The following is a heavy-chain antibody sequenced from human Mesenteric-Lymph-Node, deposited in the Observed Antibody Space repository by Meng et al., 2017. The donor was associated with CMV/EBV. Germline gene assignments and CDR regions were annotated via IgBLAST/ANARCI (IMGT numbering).Heavy chain of an antibody. J-gene: IGHJ4*02. CDR2: ISSNSGNI. D-gene: IGHD2/OR15-2a*01. CDR3: AKGGSFSLMRDFDY. Sequence: SLKISCAVSGFIFEDYAMHWVRQASGKGLEWVSGISSNSGNIAYADSVKGRFTISRDNAKNSLYLQMNSLRAEDTDLYYCAKGGSFSLMRDFDYWGQGTVVTVSS. V-gene: IGHV3-9*01. CDR1: GFIFEDYA.